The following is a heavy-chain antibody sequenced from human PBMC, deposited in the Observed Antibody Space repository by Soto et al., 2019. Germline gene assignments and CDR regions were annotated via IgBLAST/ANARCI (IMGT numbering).Heavy chain of an antibody. D-gene: IGHD5-12*01. V-gene: IGHV4-59*01. CDR2: INYTGNN. J-gene: IGHJ5*02. Sequence: SETLSLTCTVSSGSISCYYWSWIRQPPGKGLEWIGYINYTGNNNSNPALKGRVTISIDASWNQFSLKLRSVTAADTAVYYCAAGDYLSCFSYREIKWFDPWGQGTLVTVSS. CDR1: SGSISCYY. CDR3: AAGDYLSCFSYREIKWFDP.